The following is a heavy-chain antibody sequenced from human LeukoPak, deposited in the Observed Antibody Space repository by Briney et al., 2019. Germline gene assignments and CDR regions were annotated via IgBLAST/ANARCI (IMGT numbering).Heavy chain of an antibody. Sequence: ASVKVSCKASGYTFTSYYMHWVRQAPGQGLEWMGIINPSGGSASYAQKFQGRVTMTRDTSTSTVYMELSSLRSEDTAVYYCARDPTYYYDSSGYYPYYWGQGTLVTVSS. D-gene: IGHD3-22*01. CDR2: INPSGGSA. CDR1: GYTFTSYY. CDR3: ARDPTYYYDSSGYYPYY. V-gene: IGHV1-46*01. J-gene: IGHJ4*02.